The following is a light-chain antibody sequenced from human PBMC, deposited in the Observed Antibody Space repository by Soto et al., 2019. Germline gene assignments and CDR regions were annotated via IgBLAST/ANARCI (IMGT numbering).Light chain of an antibody. J-gene: IGKJ1*01. CDR2: GAS. CDR1: QSVSSN. CDR3: QQYDNWWT. V-gene: IGKV3-15*01. Sequence: DIVMTQSPSTLSVSPGERATLSCRASQSVSSNLAWYQQKPGQAPRLLIYGASTRATGIPARFSGSGSGTEFTLTISSLQSEDFAVYYCQQYDNWWTFGQGTKAEIK.